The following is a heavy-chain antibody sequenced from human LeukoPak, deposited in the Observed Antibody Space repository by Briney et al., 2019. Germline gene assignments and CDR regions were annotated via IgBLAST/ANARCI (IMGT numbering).Heavy chain of an antibody. D-gene: IGHD4-17*01. CDR3: ARHHYGDYFPVDY. J-gene: IGHJ4*02. CDR2: IDHSGST. V-gene: IGHV4-34*01. Sequence: SETLSLTCAAYGGSFSGYYWSWIRQPPGKGLEWIGEIDHSGSTNYNPSLKSRVTISVDTSKNQFSLKLSSVTAADTAVYYCARHHYGDYFPVDYWGQGTLVTVSS. CDR1: GGSFSGYY.